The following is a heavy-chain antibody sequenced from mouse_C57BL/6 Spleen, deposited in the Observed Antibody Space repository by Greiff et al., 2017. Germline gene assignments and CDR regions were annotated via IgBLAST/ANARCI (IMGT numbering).Heavy chain of an antibody. J-gene: IGHJ4*01. V-gene: IGHV1-52*01. D-gene: IGHD4-1*01. CDR3: ARDWYSAMDY. Sequence: QVQLQQPGAELVRPGSSVKLSCKASGYTFTSYWMHWVKQRPIQGLEWIGNIDPSDSETHYNQKFKDKATLTVDKSSSTAYMQLSSLTSEDSAVYYCARDWYSAMDYWGQGTSVTVSS. CDR2: IDPSDSET. CDR1: GYTFTSYW.